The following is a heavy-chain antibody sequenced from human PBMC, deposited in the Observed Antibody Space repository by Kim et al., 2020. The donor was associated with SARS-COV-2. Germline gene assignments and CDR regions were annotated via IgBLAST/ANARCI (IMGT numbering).Heavy chain of an antibody. CDR3: ARDKSSGWYYFDY. D-gene: IGHD6-19*01. CDR2: IYSGGST. V-gene: IGHV3-53*01. CDR1: GFTVSSNY. Sequence: GGSLRLSCAASGFTVSSNYMSWVRQAPGKGLEWVSVIYSGGSTYYADSVKGRFTISRDNPKNTLYLQMNSLRAEDTALYYCARDKSSGWYYFDYWGPGTLVTVSS. J-gene: IGHJ4*02.